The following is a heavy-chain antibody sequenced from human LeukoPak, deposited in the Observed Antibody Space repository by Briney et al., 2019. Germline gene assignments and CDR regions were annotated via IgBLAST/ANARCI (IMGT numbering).Heavy chain of an antibody. CDR2: IKQDGSEK. CDR1: GFSFSSYC. Sequence: GGSLRLSCAASGFSFSSYCMTWVRQAPGKGLEWVANIKQDGSEKYYVDSVKGRFAISRDNAKNSLYLQMNSLRAEDTAVYYCARDTTTYCSSTSCYRKVSWFDRWGQGTLVTVSS. D-gene: IGHD2-2*01. CDR3: ARDTTTYCSSTSCYRKVSWFDR. J-gene: IGHJ5*02. V-gene: IGHV3-7*01.